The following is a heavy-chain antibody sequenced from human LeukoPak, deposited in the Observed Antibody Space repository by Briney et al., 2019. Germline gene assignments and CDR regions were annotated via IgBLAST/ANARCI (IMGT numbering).Heavy chain of an antibody. CDR2: ISSSGSTI. D-gene: IGHD3-22*01. V-gene: IGHV3-11*01. Sequence: GGSLRLSCAASGFAFSDYYMSWIRQAPGKGLEWVSYISSSGSTIYYADSVKGRFTISRDNAKNSLYLQMNSLRAEDTAVYYCARREYYYDSSGPEPYAFDIWGQGTMVTVSS. CDR3: ARREYYYDSSGPEPYAFDI. CDR1: GFAFSDYY. J-gene: IGHJ3*02.